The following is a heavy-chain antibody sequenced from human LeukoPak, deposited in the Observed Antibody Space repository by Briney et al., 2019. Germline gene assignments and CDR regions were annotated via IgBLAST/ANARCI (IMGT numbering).Heavy chain of an antibody. CDR3: AKDLEDIVLMVYAPDY. J-gene: IGHJ4*02. D-gene: IGHD2-8*01. CDR1: GFTFSSYG. V-gene: IGHV3-30*18. Sequence: GGSLRLSCAASGFTFSSYGMHWVRQAPGKGLEWVAVISYDGSNKYYADSVKGRFTISRDNSKNTLYLQMNSLRAEDTAVYYCAKDLEDIVLMVYAPDYWGQGTLVTVSS. CDR2: ISYDGSNK.